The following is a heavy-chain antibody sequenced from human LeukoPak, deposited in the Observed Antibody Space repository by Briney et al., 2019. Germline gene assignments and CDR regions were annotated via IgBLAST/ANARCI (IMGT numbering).Heavy chain of an antibody. CDR1: GGSFSGYY. CDR3: ARGFSSSWYFNWFDP. J-gene: IGHJ5*02. D-gene: IGHD6-13*01. Sequence: PSETLSLTCAVYGGSFSGYYWGWIRQPPGKGLEWIGNIYHSGSTSYNPSLKSRVTISVDTSKNQFSLKLSSVTAADTAVYYCARGFSSSWYFNWFDPWGQGTLVTVSS. CDR2: IYHSGST. V-gene: IGHV4-34*01.